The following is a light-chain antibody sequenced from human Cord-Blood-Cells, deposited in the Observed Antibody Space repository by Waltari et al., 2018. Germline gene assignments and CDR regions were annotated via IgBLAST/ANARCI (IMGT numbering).Light chain of an antibody. CDR2: YES. J-gene: IGLJ2*01. CDR3: QVWDSSSDHVV. Sequence: SYVLTQPRSVSVAPGKTARTTCGGNNIGSKSVHWYQHEQAQAPVLVIYYESDRSTGIPERFSGSNSGNTATLTISRVEGGDGADYDWQVWDSSSDHVVFGGGTKLTVL. V-gene: IGLV3-21*04. CDR1: NIGSKS.